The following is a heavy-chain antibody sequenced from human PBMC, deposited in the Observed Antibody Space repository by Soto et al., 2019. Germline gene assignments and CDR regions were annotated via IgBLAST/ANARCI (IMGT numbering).Heavy chain of an antibody. CDR2: ISAYNGNT. V-gene: IGHV1-18*01. CDR3: ARDLRRRWLQSDDAFDN. J-gene: IGHJ3*02. D-gene: IGHD5-12*01. CDR1: GYTFTSYG. Sequence: ASVKVSCKASGYTFTSYGISWVRQAPGQGLEWMGWISAYNGNTNYAQKLQGRVTMTTDTSTSTAYMELRSLRSDDTAVYYCARDLRRRWLQSDDAFDNWGQGTMVTVSS.